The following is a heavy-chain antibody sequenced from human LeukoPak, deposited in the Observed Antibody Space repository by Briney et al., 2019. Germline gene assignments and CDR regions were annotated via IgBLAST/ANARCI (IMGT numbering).Heavy chain of an antibody. CDR2: IYPGDSDT. V-gene: IGHV5-51*01. CDR3: ARQYCGGDCYPEPDAFDI. J-gene: IGHJ3*02. CDR1: GYSFTIYW. Sequence: GESLKISCKGSGYSFTIYWIAWVRQMPGKGLDWMGIIYPGDSDTRYSPSFQGQVTISADKSINTAHLQWSSLKASDTAMYYCARQYCGGDCYPEPDAFDIWGQGTMVTVSS. D-gene: IGHD2-21*02.